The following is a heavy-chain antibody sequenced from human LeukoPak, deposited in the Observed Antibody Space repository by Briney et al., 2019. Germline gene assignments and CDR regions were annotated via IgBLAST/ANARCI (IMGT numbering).Heavy chain of an antibody. CDR3: AKDTPMVRGPTGPANDY. CDR2: ISGSGGST. J-gene: IGHJ4*02. CDR1: GFTFSSYA. D-gene: IGHD3-10*01. V-gene: IGHV3-23*01. Sequence: GGSLRLSCAASGFTFSSYAMSWVRQAPGRGLEWVSAISGSGGSTYYADSVKGRFTISRDNSKNTLYLQMNSLRAEDTAVYYCAKDTPMVRGPTGPANDYWGQGTLVTVSS.